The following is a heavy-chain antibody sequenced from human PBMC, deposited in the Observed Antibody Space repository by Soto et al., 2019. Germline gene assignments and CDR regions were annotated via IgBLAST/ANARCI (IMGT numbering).Heavy chain of an antibody. V-gene: IGHV4-61*01. CDR2: IYYSGST. CDR1: GGSVSSGSYY. CDR3: ARDPVSTSSNWFDP. Sequence: QVQLQESGPGLVKPSETLSLTCTVSGGSVSSGSYYWSWIRQPPGKGLEWIGCIYYSGSTNYNPSLKSRVTISVDTSKNRVSLKLSSVTAADTAVYYCARDPVSTSSNWFDPWGQGTLVIVSS. D-gene: IGHD2-2*01. J-gene: IGHJ5*02.